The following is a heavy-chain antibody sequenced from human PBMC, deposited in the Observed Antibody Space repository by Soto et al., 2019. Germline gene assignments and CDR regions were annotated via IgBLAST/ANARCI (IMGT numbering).Heavy chain of an antibody. D-gene: IGHD6-13*01. J-gene: IGHJ4*02. V-gene: IGHV4-34*01. CDR3: ASTYSSSWYPFDD. CDR1: GVSFSGYY. Sequence: PSETQSLRYAVYGVSFSGYYWSWLRPPPGKGLEWIGEINQSGSTNYNPSLKSRVTISVDTSKNQFSLKLSSVTAADTAVYYSASTYSSSWYPFDDWGQGTLVTVSS. CDR2: INQSGST.